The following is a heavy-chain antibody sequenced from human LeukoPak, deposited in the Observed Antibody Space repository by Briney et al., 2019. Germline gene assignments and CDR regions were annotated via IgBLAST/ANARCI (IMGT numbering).Heavy chain of an antibody. J-gene: IGHJ4*02. CDR2: INSDGSST. CDR3: AKEGNYYGIYFDY. CDR1: GFTFSSNW. D-gene: IGHD3-10*01. V-gene: IGHV3-74*01. Sequence: GGSLRLSCAASGFTFSSNWMHWVRQAPGKGLVWVSCINSDGSSTNYADSVKGRFTISRDNSKNTLYLQMNSLRAEDTAVYYCAKEGNYYGIYFDYWGQGTLVTVSS.